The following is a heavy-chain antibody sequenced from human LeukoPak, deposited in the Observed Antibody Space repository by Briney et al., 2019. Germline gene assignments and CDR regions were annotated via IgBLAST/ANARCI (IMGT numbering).Heavy chain of an antibody. V-gene: IGHV4-4*07. CDR1: GGSISSYY. J-gene: IGHJ4*02. CDR2: IYTSGAT. Sequence: SETLSLTCTVSGGSISSYYWSWIRQPAGKGLEWIGRIYTSGATHYNPSLKSRVTMSVDTSKNQFSLKLSSVTAADTAVYYCARETYYDSNGITDYWGQGTLVTVSS. D-gene: IGHD3-22*01. CDR3: ARETYYDSNGITDY.